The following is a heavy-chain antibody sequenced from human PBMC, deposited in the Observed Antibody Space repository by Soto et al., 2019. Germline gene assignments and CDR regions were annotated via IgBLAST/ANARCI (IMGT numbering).Heavy chain of an antibody. CDR3: ARLEMVYSSSRWFDP. CDR1: GYSFTSYW. CDR2: IYPGDSDT. V-gene: IGHV5-51*01. J-gene: IGHJ5*02. D-gene: IGHD6-6*01. Sequence: GESLKISCKGSGYSFTSYWIGWVRQMPGKGLEWMGIIYPGDSDTRYSPSFQGQVTISADKSISTAYLQWSSLRASDTAMYYCARLEMVYSSSRWFDPWGQGTLVTVSS.